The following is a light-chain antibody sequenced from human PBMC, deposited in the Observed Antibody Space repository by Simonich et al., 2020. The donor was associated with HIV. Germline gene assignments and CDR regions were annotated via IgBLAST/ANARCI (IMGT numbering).Light chain of an antibody. CDR3: QQSYSTPPT. Sequence: IQLTPSPSSLSASVGNTVTITCRASQSSSSYLNWYQQKPGKAPKLLSYAASSLQSGVPSRFSGSGSGTDFTLTISSLQPEDFATYYCQQSYSTPPTFGQGTKVEIK. J-gene: IGKJ1*01. CDR2: AAS. V-gene: IGKV1-39*01. CDR1: QSSSSY.